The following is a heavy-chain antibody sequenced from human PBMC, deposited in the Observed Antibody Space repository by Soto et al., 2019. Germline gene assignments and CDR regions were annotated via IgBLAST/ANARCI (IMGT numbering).Heavy chain of an antibody. V-gene: IGHV3-33*01. J-gene: IGHJ6*02. D-gene: IGHD5-18*01. Sequence: GGSLRLSCAASGFTFSSYGMHWVRQAPGKGLEWVAVIWYDGSNKYYADSVKGRFTISRDNSRNTLYLQMNSLRAEDTAVYYCARRGYSYGYRGYYYYGMDVWGQGTTVTVSS. CDR1: GFTFSSYG. CDR3: ARRGYSYGYRGYYYYGMDV. CDR2: IWYDGSNK.